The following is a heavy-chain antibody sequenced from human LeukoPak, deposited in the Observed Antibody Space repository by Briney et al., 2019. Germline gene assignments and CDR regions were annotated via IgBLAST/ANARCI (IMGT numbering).Heavy chain of an antibody. J-gene: IGHJ3*02. CDR2: IYYSGST. D-gene: IGHD3-22*01. CDR1: GGPISSYY. V-gene: IGHV4-59*01. Sequence: SETLSLTCTVSGGPISSYYWSWIRQPPGKGLEWIGYIYYSGSTNYNPSLKSRVTISVDTSKNQFSLKLSSVTAADTAVYYCARDRGDDSSGYYQPGNAFDIWGQGTMVTVSS. CDR3: ARDRGDDSSGYYQPGNAFDI.